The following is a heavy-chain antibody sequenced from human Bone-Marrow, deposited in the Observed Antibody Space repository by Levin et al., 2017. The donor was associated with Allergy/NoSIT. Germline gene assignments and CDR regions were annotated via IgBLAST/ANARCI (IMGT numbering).Heavy chain of an antibody. CDR1: GFTFSSYS. Sequence: GESLKISCAASGFTFSSYSMNWVRQAPGKGLEWVSSISSSSSYIYYADSVKGRFTISRDNAKNSLYLQMNSLRAEDTAVYYCARGDSSSVRFDYWGQGTLVTVSS. V-gene: IGHV3-21*01. CDR2: ISSSSSYI. J-gene: IGHJ4*02. CDR3: ARGDSSSVRFDY. D-gene: IGHD6-13*01.